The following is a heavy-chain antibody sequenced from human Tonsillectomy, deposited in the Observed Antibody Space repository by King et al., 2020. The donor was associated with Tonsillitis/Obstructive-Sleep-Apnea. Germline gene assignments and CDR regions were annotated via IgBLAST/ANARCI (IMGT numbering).Heavy chain of an antibody. V-gene: IGHV2-5*02. D-gene: IGHD3-10*01. CDR3: ARGSYDSDAFDI. CDR2: IYWDDDK. J-gene: IGHJ3*02. Sequence: ITLKDSGPTLVKPTQTLTLTCTFSGFSLSTGGVGVGWIRQPPGKALEWLALIYWDDDKRYSPTLKSRLTITRDTCKNQVVLTMTNMDPVDTATYSCARGSYDSDAFDIWGQGTMVTVSS. CDR1: GFSLSTGGVG.